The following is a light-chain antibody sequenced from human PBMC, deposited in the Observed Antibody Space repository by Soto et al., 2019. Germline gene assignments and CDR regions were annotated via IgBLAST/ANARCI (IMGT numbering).Light chain of an antibody. CDR3: QTWGTGIVV. CDR1: SGHSNYA. CDR2: LNSDGSH. Sequence: QPVLTQSPSASASLGASVKLTCTLSSGHSNYAIAWHQQQPEKGPRYLMKLNSDGSHSKGDGIPYRSSGSSSGAERYLTISSLQSEDEADYYCQTWGTGIVVFGGGTKVTVL. V-gene: IGLV4-69*01. J-gene: IGLJ2*01.